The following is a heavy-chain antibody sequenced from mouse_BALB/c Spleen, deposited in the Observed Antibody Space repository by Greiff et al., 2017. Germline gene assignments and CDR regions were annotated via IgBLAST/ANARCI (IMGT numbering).Heavy chain of an antibody. D-gene: IGHD2-4*01. Sequence: EVQLVESGGGLVKPGGSLKLSCAASGFAFSSYDMSWVRQTPEKRLEWVAYISSGGGSTYYPDTVKGRCTISRDNAKNTLYLQMSSLKSEDTAMYYSARHWGITTGYAMDYWGQGTSVTVSS. J-gene: IGHJ4*01. V-gene: IGHV5-12-1*01. CDR2: ISSGGGST. CDR3: ARHWGITTGYAMDY. CDR1: GFAFSSYD.